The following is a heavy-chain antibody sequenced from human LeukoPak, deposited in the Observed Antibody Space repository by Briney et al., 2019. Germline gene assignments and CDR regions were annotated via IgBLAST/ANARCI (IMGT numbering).Heavy chain of an antibody. CDR3: AKDQNRDYDFWSGYGWFDP. D-gene: IGHD3-3*01. CDR2: ISYDGSNK. V-gene: IGHV3-30-3*01. CDR1: GFTFSSYA. J-gene: IGHJ5*02. Sequence: GGSLRLSCAASGFTFSSYAMHWVRQAPGQGLEWVAVISYDGSNKYYADSVKGRFTISRDNSKNTLYLQMNSLRAEDTAVYYCAKDQNRDYDFWSGYGWFDPWGQGTLVTVSS.